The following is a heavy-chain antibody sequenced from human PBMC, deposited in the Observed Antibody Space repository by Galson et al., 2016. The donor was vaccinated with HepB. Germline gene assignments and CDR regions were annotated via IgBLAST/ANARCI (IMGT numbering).Heavy chain of an antibody. V-gene: IGHV3-23*01. D-gene: IGHD1-26*01. CDR2: ISRSGDST. CDR3: VQGSTAPAV. J-gene: IGHJ6*04. CDR1: GFTFSNYG. Sequence: SLRLSCAASGFTFSNYGMTWVRQAPGKGLEVVSSISRSGDSTDYADSVKGRFTISRDNSKNTLSLQMSSLTADDTAIYHCVQGSTAPAVWGKGTTVTVSS.